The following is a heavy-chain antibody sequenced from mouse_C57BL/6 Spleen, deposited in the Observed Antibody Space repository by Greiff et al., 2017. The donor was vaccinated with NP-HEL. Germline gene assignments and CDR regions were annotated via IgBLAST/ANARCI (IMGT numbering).Heavy chain of an antibody. CDR1: GYTFTSYW. V-gene: IGHV1-53*01. Sequence: VQLQQSGTELVKPGASVKLSCKASGYTFTSYWMHWVKQRPGQGLEWIGNINPSNGGTNYNEKFKSKATLTVDKSSSTAYMQLSSLTSEDSAVYYCASEGTRYWYFDVWGTGTTVTVSS. J-gene: IGHJ1*03. CDR2: INPSNGGT. CDR3: ASEGTRYWYFDV.